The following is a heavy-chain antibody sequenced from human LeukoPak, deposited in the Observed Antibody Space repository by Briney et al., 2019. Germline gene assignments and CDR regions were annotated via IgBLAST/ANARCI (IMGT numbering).Heavy chain of an antibody. CDR2: ISSSSSTI. CDR1: GFTFSSYS. Sequence: GGSLRLSCAASGFTFSSYSMNWVRQAPGKGLEWVSYISSSSSTIYYADSVKGRFTISRDNAKNSLYLQMNSLRAEDTAVYYCARVRFYYDSSGYYYDDYWGQGTLVTVSS. J-gene: IGHJ4*02. V-gene: IGHV3-48*01. D-gene: IGHD3-22*01. CDR3: ARVRFYYDSSGYYYDDY.